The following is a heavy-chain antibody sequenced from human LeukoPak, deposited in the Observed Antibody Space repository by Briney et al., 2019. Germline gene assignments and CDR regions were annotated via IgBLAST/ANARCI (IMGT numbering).Heavy chain of an antibody. CDR1: GDSVSSNSAA. CDR2: TYYRSKWYN. Sequence: SQTLSLTCAISGDSVSSNSAAWNWIRQSPSRGLEWLGRTYYRSKWYNDYAASVKGRITINPDTSMNHFSLQLNSVTPEDTAVYYCARESAYSDYGALVDWFDPWGQGTLVTVSS. D-gene: IGHD5-12*01. J-gene: IGHJ5*02. CDR3: ARESAYSDYGALVDWFDP. V-gene: IGHV6-1*01.